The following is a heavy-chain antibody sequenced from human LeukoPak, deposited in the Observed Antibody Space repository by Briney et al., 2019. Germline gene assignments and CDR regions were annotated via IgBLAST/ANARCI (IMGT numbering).Heavy chain of an antibody. CDR1: GFNFDDYA. J-gene: IGHJ4*02. Sequence: GGSLRLSCTVSGFNFDDYAMHWVRQVPGKGLEWVSGISWNSGSIGYVDSVKGRFTISRDNDKNSLYLQMNSLRAEDTALYYCAKDTGSSYYDSSGYYFWDYWGQGSLVTVSS. V-gene: IGHV3-9*01. D-gene: IGHD3-22*01. CDR3: AKDTGSSYYDSSGYYFWDY. CDR2: ISWNSGSI.